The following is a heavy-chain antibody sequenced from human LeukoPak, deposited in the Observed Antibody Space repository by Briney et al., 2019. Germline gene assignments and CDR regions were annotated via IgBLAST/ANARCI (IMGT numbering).Heavy chain of an antibody. D-gene: IGHD3-22*01. CDR3: AKPSYESSGYAFDY. V-gene: IGHV3-30*18. CDR2: ISYDGSNK. J-gene: IGHJ4*02. CDR1: GFTFSSYG. Sequence: GGSLRLSCAASGFTFSSYGMHWVRQAPGKGLEWVAVISYDGSNKYYADSVKGRFTISRDNSKNTLFLQMNSLRAEDTAVYYCAKPSYESSGYAFDYWGQGTLVTVSS.